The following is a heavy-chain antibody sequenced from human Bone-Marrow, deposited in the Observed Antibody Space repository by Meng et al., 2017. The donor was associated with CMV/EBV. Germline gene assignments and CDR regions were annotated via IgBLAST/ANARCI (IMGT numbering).Heavy chain of an antibody. CDR2: IYYSGST. Sequence: GSLRLSCNVSGDSISNYYWSWIRQPPGKGLEWIGYIYYSGSTNYSPSLKSRVTISLDTSKNQFSLRLSSVTAADTAVYYCARVGSSTAFDFDNWGQGTRVTVSS. V-gene: IGHV4-59*01. CDR3: ARVGSSTAFDFDN. D-gene: IGHD2-2*01. CDR1: GDSISNYY. J-gene: IGHJ4*02.